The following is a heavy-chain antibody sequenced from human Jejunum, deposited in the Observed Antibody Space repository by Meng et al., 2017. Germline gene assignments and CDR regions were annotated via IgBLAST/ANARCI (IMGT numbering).Heavy chain of an antibody. CDR3: ASRSYGAPGS. CDR1: GFTFSTYW. Sequence: GESLKISCAASGFTFSTYWMSWVRQAPGTGLEGVAKIKEDGSEKYYVDSVKGRFTISRDNAKNSLYLQMNSLRADDTAVYYCASRSYGAPGSWGQGTLVTVSS. V-gene: IGHV3-7*01. J-gene: IGHJ5*02. D-gene: IGHD4/OR15-4a*01. CDR2: IKEDGSEK.